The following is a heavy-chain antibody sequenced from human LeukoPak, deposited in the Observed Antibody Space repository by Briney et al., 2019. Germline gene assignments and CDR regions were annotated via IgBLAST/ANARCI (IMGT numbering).Heavy chain of an antibody. D-gene: IGHD3-22*01. CDR3: ARGRDSRGYKFMGFDS. V-gene: IGHV4-34*01. CDR1: GGSFSGYY. Sequence: PSETLSLTCAVYGGSFSGYYWSWIRQPPGKGLEWIGEINHSGSTNYNPSLKSRVTISVDTSKNQFSLRLSSVTAADTAVYYCARGRDSRGYKFMGFDSWGQGTLVTVSS. J-gene: IGHJ4*02. CDR2: INHSGST.